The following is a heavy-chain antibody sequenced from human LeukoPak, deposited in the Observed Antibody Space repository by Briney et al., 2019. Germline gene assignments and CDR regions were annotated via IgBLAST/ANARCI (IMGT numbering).Heavy chain of an antibody. J-gene: IGHJ3*02. CDR1: GGTFTSYA. D-gene: IGHD3-10*01. V-gene: IGHV1-69*13. CDR2: IIPIFGTA. Sequence: ASVKVSCKASGGTFTSYAISWVRQAPGQGLEWMGGIIPIFGTAKYAQKFQGRVTITADESTRTVYMELSSLRAEDTALYYCAKGVWFGELWRAFDIWGQGTMVTVSS. CDR3: AKGVWFGELWRAFDI.